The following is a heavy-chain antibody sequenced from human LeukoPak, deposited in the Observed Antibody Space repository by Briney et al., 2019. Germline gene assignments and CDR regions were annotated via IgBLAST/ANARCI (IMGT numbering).Heavy chain of an antibody. CDR3: ARDLISPTVTTGYYLDY. D-gene: IGHD4-17*01. J-gene: IGHJ4*02. CDR1: GFTFSSYW. CDR2: IKQDGSEK. V-gene: IGHV3-7*01. Sequence: TGGSLRLSCAASGFTFSSYWMSWVRQAPGKGLEWVANIKQDGSEKYYVDSVKGRFTISRDNAKNSLYLQMNSLRAEDTAVYYCARDLISPTVTTGYYLDYWGQGTLVTVSS.